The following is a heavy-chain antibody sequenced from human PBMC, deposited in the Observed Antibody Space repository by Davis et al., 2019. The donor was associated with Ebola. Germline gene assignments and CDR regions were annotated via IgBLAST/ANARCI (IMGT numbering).Heavy chain of an antibody. D-gene: IGHD2-15*01. J-gene: IGHJ6*02. CDR3: ARGEGDIVVYGMDV. CDR2: IYYSGST. V-gene: IGHV4-59*06. CDR1: GGSISSYY. Sequence: SETLSLTCTVSGGSISSYYWSWIRQHPGKGLEWIGYIYYSGSTYYNPSLKSRVTISVDTSKNQFSLKLSSVTAADTAVYSCARGEGDIVVYGMDVWGQGTTVTVSS.